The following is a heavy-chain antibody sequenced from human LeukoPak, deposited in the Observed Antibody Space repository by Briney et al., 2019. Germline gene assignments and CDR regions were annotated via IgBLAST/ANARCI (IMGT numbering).Heavy chain of an antibody. J-gene: IGHJ4*02. Sequence: PSETLSLTCAVYGGSFSGYYWSWIRQPPGKGLEWIGEINHSGSTNYNPSLKSRVTISVDTSKNQFSLKLSSVTAADTAVYYCASRRRGAYPYWGQGTLVTVSS. CDR1: GGSFSGYY. CDR3: ASRRRGAYPY. V-gene: IGHV4-34*01. CDR2: INHSGST.